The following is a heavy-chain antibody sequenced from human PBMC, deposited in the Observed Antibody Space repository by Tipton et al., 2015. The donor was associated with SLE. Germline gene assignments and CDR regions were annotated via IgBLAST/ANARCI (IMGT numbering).Heavy chain of an antibody. Sequence: TLSLTCAVSGYSIRRGYYWGWIRQPPGQGLEWIGSIYHSGSTYYNPSLKSRVTISVDTSKNQFSLKLSSVTAADTAVYYCARNLEGYFDYWGQGTLVTVSS. D-gene: IGHD5-24*01. V-gene: IGHV4-38-2*01. CDR1: GYSIRRGYY. CDR3: ARNLEGYFDY. J-gene: IGHJ4*02. CDR2: IYHSGST.